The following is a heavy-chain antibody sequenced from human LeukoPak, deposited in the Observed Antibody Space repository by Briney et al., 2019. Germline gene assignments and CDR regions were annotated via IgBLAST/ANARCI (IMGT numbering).Heavy chain of an antibody. CDR3: AKWMTAIRGYFDY. D-gene: IGHD2-21*02. CDR2: ISGSGGST. CDR1: GFTFSSYA. J-gene: IGHJ4*02. V-gene: IGHV3-23*01. Sequence: GGSLRLSCAASGFTFSSYAMSWVRQAPGKGLEWVSAISGSGGSTYYADSVKGRFTISRDNSKNTLYLQMNSQRAEDTAVYYCAKWMTAIRGYFDYWGQGTLVTVSS.